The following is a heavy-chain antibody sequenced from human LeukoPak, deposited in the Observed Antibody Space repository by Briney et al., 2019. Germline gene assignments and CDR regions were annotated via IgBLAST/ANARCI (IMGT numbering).Heavy chain of an antibody. D-gene: IGHD2-8*01. V-gene: IGHV1-69*04. CDR3: AETHGVP. J-gene: IGHJ4*02. CDR1: GGTFSNYA. Sequence: SVKVSCKASGGTFSNYAINWVRQAPGQGLEWMGRIIPVLGITNYAQKFQDRVTITADESTSTAYMELSSLRSEDTAVYYCAETHGVPWGQGTLVTVSS. CDR2: IIPVLGIT.